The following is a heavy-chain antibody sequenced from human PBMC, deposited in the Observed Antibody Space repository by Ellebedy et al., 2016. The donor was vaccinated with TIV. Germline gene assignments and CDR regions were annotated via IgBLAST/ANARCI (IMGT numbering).Heavy chain of an antibody. CDR2: IGGSGSRA. Sequence: GESLKISCAASGFIFSNYGLSWVRQAPGKGLEWVSAIGGSGSRAYYADSVKGRFTISRDNAMNSLYLHINSLRAEDTAVYYCARFSRGAPFADYLYFMDVWGKGITVIVSS. J-gene: IGHJ6*03. V-gene: IGHV3-21*01. D-gene: IGHD3-10*01. CDR3: ARFSRGAPFADYLYFMDV. CDR1: GFIFSNYG.